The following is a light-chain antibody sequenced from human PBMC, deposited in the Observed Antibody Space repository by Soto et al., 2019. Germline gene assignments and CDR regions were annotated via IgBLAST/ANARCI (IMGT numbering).Light chain of an antibody. Sequence: EIVLTQSPGTLSLSPGERATLSCRASQSVSNNYLAWYQQKPGQAPRLLIYGASKRATGIPARFSGSGSGRDFTLTISSLQPDDFATYYCQHYNSYSEAFGQGTKVDIK. V-gene: IGKV3-20*01. CDR3: QHYNSYSEA. J-gene: IGKJ1*01. CDR1: QSVSNNY. CDR2: GAS.